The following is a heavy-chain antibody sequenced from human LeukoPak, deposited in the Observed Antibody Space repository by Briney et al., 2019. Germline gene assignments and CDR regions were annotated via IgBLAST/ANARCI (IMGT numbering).Heavy chain of an antibody. CDR3: ARDRGLSGSYPAYYFDY. V-gene: IGHV4-59*12. J-gene: IGHJ4*02. CDR1: GGSISSYY. D-gene: IGHD1-26*01. CDR2: IYYSGST. Sequence: SETLSPTCTVSGGSISSYYWSWIRQPPGKGLEWIGYIYYSGSTYYNPSLKSRVTISVDTSKNQFSLKLSSVTAADTAVYYCARDRGLSGSYPAYYFDYWGQGTLVTVSS.